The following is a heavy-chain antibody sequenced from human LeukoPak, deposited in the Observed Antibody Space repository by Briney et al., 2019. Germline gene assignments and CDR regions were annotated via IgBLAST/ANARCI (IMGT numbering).Heavy chain of an antibody. CDR2: IYYSGST. V-gene: IGHV4-39*01. Sequence: SETLSLTCTVSGGSISSSSHYWAWIRQSPGTGLEWIGSIYYSGSTYYNPSLKSRVTISVDTSKNQFSLKLSSVTAADTAVYYCARHQNYDILTGYPYYFDYWGQGTLVTVSS. D-gene: IGHD3-9*01. J-gene: IGHJ4*02. CDR3: ARHQNYDILTGYPYYFDY. CDR1: GGSISSSSHY.